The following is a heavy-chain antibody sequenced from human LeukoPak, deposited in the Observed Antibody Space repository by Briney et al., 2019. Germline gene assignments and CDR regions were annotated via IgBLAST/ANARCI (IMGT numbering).Heavy chain of an antibody. V-gene: IGHV1-8*01. CDR3: TRGIGYDFWSGYIALYYYYYYMDV. CDR1: GYTFTSYD. CDR2: MNPNSGNT. J-gene: IGHJ6*03. D-gene: IGHD3-3*01. Sequence: ASVKVSCKASGYTFTSYDINWVRQATGQGLEWMGWMNPNSGNTGYAQKFQGRVTIIRNTSISTAYMELSSLRSEDTAVYYCTRGIGYDFWSGYIALYYYYYYMDVWGKGTTVTVSS.